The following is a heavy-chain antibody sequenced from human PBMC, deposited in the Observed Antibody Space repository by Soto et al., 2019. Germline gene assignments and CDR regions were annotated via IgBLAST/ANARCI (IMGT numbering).Heavy chain of an antibody. CDR1: GFTFSSYW. Sequence: PGGSLRLSCAASGFTFSSYWMHWVRQAPGKGLVWVSRINSDGSSTSYADSVKGRFTISRDNAKNTLYLQMNSLRAEDTAVYYCARNRGVRSRWIPSNYYGMDVWGQGTTVTVYS. V-gene: IGHV3-74*01. CDR2: INSDGSST. CDR3: ARNRGVRSRWIPSNYYGMDV. D-gene: IGHD5-18*01. J-gene: IGHJ6*02.